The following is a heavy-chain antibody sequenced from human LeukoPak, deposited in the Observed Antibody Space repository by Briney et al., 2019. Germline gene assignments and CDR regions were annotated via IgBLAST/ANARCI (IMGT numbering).Heavy chain of an antibody. D-gene: IGHD1-26*01. V-gene: IGHV3-48*01. CDR3: AKDRSIGTYYTFDH. CDR2: ISSSSTTI. J-gene: IGHJ4*02. Sequence: GGSLRLSCAASGFTFSSYSMNWVRQAPGKGLEWVSYISSSSTTIYYADSVKGRFTVSRDNSKNSLYLQMSSLTAADTTVYYCAKDRSIGTYYTFDHWGQGTLVTVSS. CDR1: GFTFSSYS.